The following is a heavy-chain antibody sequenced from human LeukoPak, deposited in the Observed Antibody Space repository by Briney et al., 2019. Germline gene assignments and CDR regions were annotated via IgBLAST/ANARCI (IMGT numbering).Heavy chain of an antibody. Sequence: PGGSLRLSCAASGFTFSSYGMHWVRQAPGKGLEWVAVIWYDGSNKYYADSVKGRFTISRDNSKNTLYLQMNSLRAEDTAVYYCAKDQAFYDSSGYYFDYWGQGTLVTVSS. D-gene: IGHD3-22*01. CDR3: AKDQAFYDSSGYYFDY. V-gene: IGHV3-33*06. CDR2: IWYDGSNK. J-gene: IGHJ4*02. CDR1: GFTFSSYG.